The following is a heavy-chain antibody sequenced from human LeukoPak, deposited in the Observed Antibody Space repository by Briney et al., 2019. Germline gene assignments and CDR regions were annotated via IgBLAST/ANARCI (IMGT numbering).Heavy chain of an antibody. V-gene: IGHV3-7*03. Sequence: GGSLRLSCAASGFTFSRYWMSWVRQAPGKGLEWVANIKEDGSETYYVDSVKGRFTISRDNAKNSLYLQMNSLRAEDTAAYYCARDPYSSSWSYGMDVWGQGTTVTVSS. CDR1: GFTFSRYW. CDR2: IKEDGSET. J-gene: IGHJ6*02. D-gene: IGHD6-13*01. CDR3: ARDPYSSSWSYGMDV.